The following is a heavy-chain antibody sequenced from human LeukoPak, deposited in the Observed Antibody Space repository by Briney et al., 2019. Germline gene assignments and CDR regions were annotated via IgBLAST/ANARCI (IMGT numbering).Heavy chain of an antibody. CDR3: AKDGAGRVRGVAYYFDY. J-gene: IGHJ4*02. V-gene: IGHV3-23*01. CDR2: ISGSGGST. CDR1: GFTFSSYA. Sequence: GGSLRLSCAASGFTFSSYAMSWVRQAPGKGLEWASAISGSGGSTYYADSVKGRFTISRDNSKNTLYLQMNSLRAEDTAVYYCAKDGAGRVRGVAYYFDYWGQGTLVTVSS. D-gene: IGHD3-10*01.